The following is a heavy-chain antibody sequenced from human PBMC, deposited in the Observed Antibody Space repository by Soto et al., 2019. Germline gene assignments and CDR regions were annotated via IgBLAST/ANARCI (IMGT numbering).Heavy chain of an antibody. D-gene: IGHD1-7*01. J-gene: IGHJ6*02. CDR3: ARVNWNLGYYGMDV. V-gene: IGHV6-1*01. CDR2: TYYRSKWYN. CDR1: GDSVSSNSAA. Sequence: PSQTLSLTCATSGDSVSSNSAAWNWIRQSPSRGLEWLGRTYYRSKWYNDYAVSVRSRITINPDTSKNQFSLQLNSVTPEDTAVYYCARVNWNLGYYGMDVWGQGTTVTVSS.